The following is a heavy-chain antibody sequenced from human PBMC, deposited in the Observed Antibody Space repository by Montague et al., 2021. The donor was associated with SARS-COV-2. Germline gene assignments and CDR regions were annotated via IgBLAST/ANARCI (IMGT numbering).Heavy chain of an antibody. CDR1: GDSISSHF. V-gene: IGHV4-59*11. CDR2: INYRGAT. J-gene: IGHJ5*02. D-gene: IGHD3-10*01. CDR3: ARATSVRGAVSWFDP. Sequence: SETLSLTCTVSGDSISSHFWAYIRQPPGKGLEWIGYINYRGATNYNSSLESRVMMSVDTSKNQFSLQLTSVTAADTAVYYCARATSVRGAVSWFDPWGQGTLVTVSS.